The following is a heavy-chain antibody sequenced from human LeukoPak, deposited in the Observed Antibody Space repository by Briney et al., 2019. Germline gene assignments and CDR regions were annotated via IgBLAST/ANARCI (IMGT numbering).Heavy chain of an antibody. CDR3: ARTSAYSSGWYGLETYYYYYGMDV. J-gene: IGHJ6*02. V-gene: IGHV3-30-3*01. CDR1: GFTFSSYA. D-gene: IGHD6-19*01. CDR2: ISYEGSNK. Sequence: GGSLRLSCAASGFTFSSYAMHWVRQAPGKGLECVAVISYEGSNKYYADSVKGRFNISRDNSKTTLDVQMNSLSAEDTAVYYGARTSAYSSGWYGLETYYYYYGMDVWGQGTTVTVSS.